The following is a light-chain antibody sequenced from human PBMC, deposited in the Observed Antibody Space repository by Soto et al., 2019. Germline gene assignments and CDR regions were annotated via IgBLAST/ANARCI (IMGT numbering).Light chain of an antibody. Sequence: DIQMTQSPSSLPASVGDRVTITCRASQTINAYLNWYQQKPGKAPTVLIYAASSLKSGVPSRFSGSGSGTEFTLIITSVQPEDFAPYYCQQTYSYPSTFGQGTKLEIK. J-gene: IGKJ2*01. CDR3: QQTYSYPST. CDR1: QTINAY. V-gene: IGKV1-39*01. CDR2: AAS.